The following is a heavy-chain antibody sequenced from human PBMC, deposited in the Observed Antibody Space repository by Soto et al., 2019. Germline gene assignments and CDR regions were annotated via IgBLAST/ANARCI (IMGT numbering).Heavy chain of an antibody. J-gene: IGHJ6*02. Sequence: GGSLRLSCAASGFTFSSYAMHWVRQAPGRGLEWVAVISYDGSNKYYADSVKGRFTISRDNSKNTLYLQMNSLRAEDTAVYYCARDSYINYGATYYYYYGMDVWGQGTTVTVSS. V-gene: IGHV3-30-3*01. CDR3: ARDSYINYGATYYYYYGMDV. CDR2: ISYDGSNK. CDR1: GFTFSSYA. D-gene: IGHD4-4*01.